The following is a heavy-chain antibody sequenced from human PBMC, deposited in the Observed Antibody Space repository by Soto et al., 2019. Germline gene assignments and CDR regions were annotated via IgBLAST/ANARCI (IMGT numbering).Heavy chain of an antibody. CDR2: INHSGST. Sequence: PSETLSLTCAVYGGSFSGYYWSWIRQPPGKGLEWIGYINHSGSTNYNPSLKSRVTISVDTSKNQFSLKLSSVTAADTAVYYCARLKELFGPFDPWGQGTLVTVSS. CDR3: ARLKELFGPFDP. J-gene: IGHJ5*02. D-gene: IGHD1-26*01. V-gene: IGHV4-59*08. CDR1: GGSFSGYY.